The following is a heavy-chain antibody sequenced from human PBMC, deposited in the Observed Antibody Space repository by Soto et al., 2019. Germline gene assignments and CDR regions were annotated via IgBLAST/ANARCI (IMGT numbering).Heavy chain of an antibody. J-gene: IGHJ6*02. CDR2: ISWNSGSI. Sequence: LRLSCAASGFTFDDYAMHWVRQAPGKGLEWVSGISWNSGSIGYADSVKGRFTISRDNAKNSLYLQMNSLRAEDTALYYCAKMDDFWSGLGGMHVWGQGTTVTVSS. V-gene: IGHV3-9*01. D-gene: IGHD3-3*01. CDR1: GFTFDDYA. CDR3: AKMDDFWSGLGGMHV.